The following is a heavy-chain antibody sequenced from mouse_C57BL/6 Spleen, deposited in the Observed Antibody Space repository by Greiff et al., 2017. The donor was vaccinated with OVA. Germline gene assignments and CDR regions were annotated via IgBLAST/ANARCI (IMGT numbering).Heavy chain of an antibody. CDR2: ISSGGDYI. Sequence: EVKVVESGEGLVKPGGSLKLSCAASGFTFSSYSMSWVRQTPEKRLEWVAYISSGGDYIYYADTVKGRFTISRDNARNTLYLQMSSLKSEDTAMYDCTRAGYCVWYFDVWGTGTTVTVSA. V-gene: IGHV5-9-1*02. CDR3: TRAGYCVWYFDV. CDR1: GFTFSSYS. J-gene: IGHJ1*03. D-gene: IGHD2-3*01.